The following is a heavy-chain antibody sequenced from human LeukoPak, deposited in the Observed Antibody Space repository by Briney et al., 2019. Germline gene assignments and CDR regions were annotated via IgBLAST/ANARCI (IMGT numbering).Heavy chain of an antibody. J-gene: IGHJ6*04. CDR1: GGTFSSYA. CDR2: IIPIFGTA. D-gene: IGHD5-18*01. Sequence: GSSVKVSCKASGGTFSSYAISWVRQAPGQGLEWMGGIIPIFGTANYAQKFQGRVTITADKSTSTAYMELSSLRSEDTAVYYCARDPGTTAMVRYGMDVWGKETTVTVSS. CDR3: ARDPGTTAMVRYGMDV. V-gene: IGHV1-69*06.